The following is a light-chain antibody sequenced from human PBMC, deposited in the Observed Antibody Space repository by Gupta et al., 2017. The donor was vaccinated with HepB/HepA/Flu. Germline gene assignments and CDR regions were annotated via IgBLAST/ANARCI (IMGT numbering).Light chain of an antibody. V-gene: IGLV3-1*01. J-gene: IGLJ2*01. CDR1: KLGDKY. CDR2: QDN. CDR3: QAWDNSTVV. Sequence: SYDLTQPPSVSVSPGQTATITCSGDKLGDKYVCWYQQKPGQSPLLVIYQDNKRPSGIPERFSASNSGNTATLTISGTQAMDEADFYCQAWDNSTVVFGGGTKLTVL.